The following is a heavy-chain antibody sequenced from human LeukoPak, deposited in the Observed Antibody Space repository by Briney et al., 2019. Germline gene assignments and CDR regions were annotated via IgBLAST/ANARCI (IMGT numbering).Heavy chain of an antibody. CDR3: AREGLPYYFDY. D-gene: IGHD5-12*01. CDR1: GGSISSYY. Sequence: SETLSLTCTVSGGSISSYYWSWIRQPPGKGLEWIGYIYYSGSTNYNPSLKSRVTLSVDTSKNQFSLKLSSVTAADTAVYYCAREGLPYYFDYWGQGTLVTVSS. CDR2: IYYSGST. J-gene: IGHJ4*02. V-gene: IGHV4-59*01.